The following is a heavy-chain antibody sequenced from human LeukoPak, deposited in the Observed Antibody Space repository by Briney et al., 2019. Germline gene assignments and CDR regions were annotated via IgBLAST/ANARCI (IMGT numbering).Heavy chain of an antibody. CDR2: VKKDASEK. D-gene: IGHD6-13*01. V-gene: IGHV3-7*01. CDR3: AKGPRDQLVLVYYFDY. J-gene: IGHJ4*02. CDR1: GFTFSDNW. Sequence: GGSLRLSCAASGFTFSDNWMTWVRQAPGKGLEWVASVKKDASEKYYVDSVKGRFTISRDNAKNSLYLQMSSLRVEDTAVYYCAKGPRDQLVLVYYFDYWGQGTLVTVSS.